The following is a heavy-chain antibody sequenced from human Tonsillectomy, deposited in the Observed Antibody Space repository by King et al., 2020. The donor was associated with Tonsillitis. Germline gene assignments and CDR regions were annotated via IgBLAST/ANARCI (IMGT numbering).Heavy chain of an antibody. D-gene: IGHD3-10*01. Sequence: QLVQSGAEVKKPGASVKVSCKASGYTFSSYGISWVRQAPGQGLEWLGWISAYKCNTNYAQNLEGRLTMTTDTSTSTAYMELRSLRSDDTAVYYCARDIRSYYGSGTYSSTFDYWGQGTLVTV. CDR1: GYTFSSYG. CDR3: ARDIRSYYGSGTYSSTFDY. J-gene: IGHJ4*02. V-gene: IGHV1-18*01. CDR2: ISAYKCNT.